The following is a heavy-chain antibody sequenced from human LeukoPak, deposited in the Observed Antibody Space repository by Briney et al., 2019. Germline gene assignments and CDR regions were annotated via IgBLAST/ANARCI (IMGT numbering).Heavy chain of an antibody. Sequence: ASVKVSCKASGGTFSSYAISWVRQAPGQGLEWMGGIIPIFGTANHAQKFQGRVSITADESTSTTYMELSSLRSEDTAVYYCARAGITAAGTLDYWGQGTLVTVSS. J-gene: IGHJ4*02. CDR3: ARAGITAAGTLDY. CDR1: GGTFSSYA. CDR2: IIPIFGTA. D-gene: IGHD6-13*01. V-gene: IGHV1-69*13.